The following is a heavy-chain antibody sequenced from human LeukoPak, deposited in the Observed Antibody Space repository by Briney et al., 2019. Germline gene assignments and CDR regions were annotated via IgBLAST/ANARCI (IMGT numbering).Heavy chain of an antibody. CDR2: MNPNSGNT. Sequence: ASVKVSCKASGYTFTSYDINWVRQATGQGLEWMGWMNPNSGNTGYAQKFQGRITMARNTSISTAYMELSSLTSEDTAVYYCARIAAAGNRRLNYWGQGTLVTVSS. CDR1: GYTFTSYD. D-gene: IGHD6-13*01. J-gene: IGHJ4*02. V-gene: IGHV1-8*01. CDR3: ARIAAAGNRRLNY.